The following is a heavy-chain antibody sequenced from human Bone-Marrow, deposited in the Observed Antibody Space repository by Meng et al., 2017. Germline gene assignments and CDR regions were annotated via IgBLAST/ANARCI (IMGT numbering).Heavy chain of an antibody. Sequence: GRLGGGGGGLVRLGGSLRLSCEASGFTFTDYYMSWIRKATGKGLEWVYYISSSGSTIYSADSVKGRFTISRDNAKTSLYLQMNSLRAEDTAVYYCARDDYGDRYWYFDLWGRGTLVTVSS. J-gene: IGHJ2*01. V-gene: IGHV3-11*01. CDR1: GFTFTDYY. CDR3: ARDDYGDRYWYFDL. CDR2: ISSSGSTI. D-gene: IGHD4-17*01.